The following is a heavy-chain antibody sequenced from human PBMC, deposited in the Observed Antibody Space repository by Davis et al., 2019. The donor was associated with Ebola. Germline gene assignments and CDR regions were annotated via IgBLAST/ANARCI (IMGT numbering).Heavy chain of an antibody. D-gene: IGHD2-2*01. J-gene: IGHJ6*03. Sequence: GESLKISCKGSGYSFTSYWISWVRQMPGKGLEWMGIIYPGDSDTRYSPSFQGQVTISADKSISPAYLQWSSLKASDTAMYYCARGGGESHTGYCSSTSCSSYYYYMDVWGKGTTVTVSS. CDR2: IYPGDSDT. CDR3: ARGGGESHTGYCSSTSCSSYYYYMDV. CDR1: GYSFTSYW. V-gene: IGHV5-51*01.